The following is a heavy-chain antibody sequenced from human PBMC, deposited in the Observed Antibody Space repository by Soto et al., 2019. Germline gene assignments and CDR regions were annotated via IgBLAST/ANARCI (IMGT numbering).Heavy chain of an antibody. J-gene: IGHJ5*02. CDR2: INHSGST. Sequence: PSETLSLTCAVYGGSFSGYYWSWIRQPPGKGLEWIGEINHSGSTNYNPSLKSRVTISVDTSKNQFSLKLSSVTAADTAVYYCVRYIRITMVRGVIWNWFDPWGQGTLVTVSS. CDR1: GGSFSGYY. V-gene: IGHV4-34*01. CDR3: VRYIRITMVRGVIWNWFDP. D-gene: IGHD3-10*01.